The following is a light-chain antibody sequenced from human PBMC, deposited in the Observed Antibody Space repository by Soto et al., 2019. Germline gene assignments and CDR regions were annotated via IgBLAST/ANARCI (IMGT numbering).Light chain of an antibody. Sequence: QSALTQPASVSGSPGQSITISCTGTSSDVGGYNYVSWYQQHPGKAPKLMIYEVSNRPSGVSNRFSGSKSGNTASLTISGLXAEDEADYYCTSYTSSSPYVFGTGTKVT. CDR2: EVS. J-gene: IGLJ1*01. CDR3: TSYTSSSPYV. V-gene: IGLV2-14*01. CDR1: SSDVGGYNY.